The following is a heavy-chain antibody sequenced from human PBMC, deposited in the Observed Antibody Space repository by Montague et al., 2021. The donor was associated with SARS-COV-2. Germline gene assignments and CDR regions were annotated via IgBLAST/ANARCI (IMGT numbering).Heavy chain of an antibody. D-gene: IGHD3-3*01. J-gene: IGHJ6*03. CDR1: GGSISSYY. CDR3: AGTHYECCSGFILYYYMDV. Sequence: SETLSLTCTVSGGSISSYYWSWIRQPPGKGLEWIGYIHYSGSTNYNPSLKTRVTISVDTSKNQFSLKLSSVTAADTAVYYCAGTHYECCSGFILYYYMDVWGKGTTVTVSS. CDR2: IHYSGST. V-gene: IGHV4-59*01.